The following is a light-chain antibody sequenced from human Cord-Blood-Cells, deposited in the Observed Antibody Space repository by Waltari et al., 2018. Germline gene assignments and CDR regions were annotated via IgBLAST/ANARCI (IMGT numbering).Light chain of an antibody. CDR3: SSYAGSNNYV. CDR1: SSDVGGHNY. J-gene: IGLJ1*01. V-gene: IGLV2-8*01. CDR2: EVS. Sequence: QSALTQPPPASGPPGQSVTISCTGTSSDVGGHNYVSWYQQHPGKAPKLMIYEVSKRPSGVPDRFSGSKSGNTASLTVSGLQAEDEADYYCSSYAGSNNYVFGTGTKVTVL.